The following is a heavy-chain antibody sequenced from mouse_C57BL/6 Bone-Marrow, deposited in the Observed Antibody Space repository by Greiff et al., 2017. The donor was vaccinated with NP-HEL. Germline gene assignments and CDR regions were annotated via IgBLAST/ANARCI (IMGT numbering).Heavy chain of an antibody. J-gene: IGHJ4*01. CDR2: ISGGGGNT. V-gene: IGHV5-9*01. CDR3: ARHDITTVVPYAMYY. D-gene: IGHD1-1*01. CDR1: GFTFSSYT. Sequence: EVHLVESGGGLVKPGGSLKLSCAASGFTFSSYTMSWVRQTPEKRLEWVATISGGGGNTYYLDSVKGRFTLSRDNAKNTLYLQMSSLRSEDSAFYSGARHDITTVVPYAMYYWGQGTSVTVSS.